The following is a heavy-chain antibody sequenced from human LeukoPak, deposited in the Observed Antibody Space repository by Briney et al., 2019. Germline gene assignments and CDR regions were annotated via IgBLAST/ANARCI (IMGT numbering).Heavy chain of an antibody. Sequence: PGGSLRLSCAASGFTFRNYVIHRVRQAPGKGLEWVAVTSSDLNVKLYADSVKGRFTISRDNSRSTLYLQMNSLRPEDTAIYYCAREGYYGSGSPPSLYFDYWGQGTLVTVSS. D-gene: IGHD3-10*01. J-gene: IGHJ4*02. CDR3: AREGYYGSGSPPSLYFDY. CDR1: GFTFRNYV. CDR2: TSSDLNVK. V-gene: IGHV3-30-3*01.